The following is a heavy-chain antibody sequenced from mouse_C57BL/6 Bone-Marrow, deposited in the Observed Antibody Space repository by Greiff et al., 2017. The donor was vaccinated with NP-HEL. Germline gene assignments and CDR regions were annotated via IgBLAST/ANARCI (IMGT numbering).Heavy chain of an antibody. Sequence: EVQLQQSGPVLVKPGASVKLSCKASGYTFTDSYMTWVKQSPGKSLEWIGVINPSNGGTSYNQKFKGKATLTVDRSSSTAYMELNSLTSEDSAVYYCGYYEYWGQGTLVTVSA. CDR3: GYYEY. J-gene: IGHJ3*01. CDR2: INPSNGGT. V-gene: IGHV1-19*01. CDR1: GYTFTDSY. D-gene: IGHD1-1*01.